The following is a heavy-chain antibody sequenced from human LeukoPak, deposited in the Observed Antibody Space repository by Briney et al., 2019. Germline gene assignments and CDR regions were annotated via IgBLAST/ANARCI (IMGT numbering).Heavy chain of an antibody. V-gene: IGHV3-30*07. CDR3: AKCWGLSYYYMDV. CDR2: ISYDGTNK. J-gene: IGHJ6*03. CDR1: GFTFKNYA. Sequence: GGSLRLSCAASGFTFKNYAMSWVRQAPGTGLECVAVISYDGTNKYYADSVKGRFTISRDSSKNTVYLQMNSLRAEDSAVYFCAKCWGLSYYYMDVWGKGTTVTVSS. D-gene: IGHD7-27*01.